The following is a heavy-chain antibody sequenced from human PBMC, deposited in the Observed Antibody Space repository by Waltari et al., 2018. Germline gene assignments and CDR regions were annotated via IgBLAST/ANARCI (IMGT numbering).Heavy chain of an antibody. J-gene: IGHJ6*03. V-gene: IGHV1-2*02. Sequence: QVQLVQSGAEVKKPGASVKVSCKASGYTFTGYYMHWVRQAPGPGLEWMGWINPNSGGTNYAQKFQGRVTMTRDTSISTAYMELSRLRSDDTAVYYCASYRGLPGYYYYYMDVWGKGTTVTVSS. CDR3: ASYRGLPGYYYYYMDV. D-gene: IGHD4-17*01. CDR1: GYTFTGYY. CDR2: INPNSGGT.